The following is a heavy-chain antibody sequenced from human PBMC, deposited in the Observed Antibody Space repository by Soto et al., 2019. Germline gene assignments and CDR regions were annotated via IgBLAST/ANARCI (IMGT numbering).Heavy chain of an antibody. D-gene: IGHD6-13*01. CDR3: AKGGLYSKSHFDY. V-gene: IGHV3-23*01. CDR1: GFSFRTYA. CDR2: ISSGGIST. J-gene: IGHJ4*02. Sequence: LRLSCAASGFSFRTYAMSWVRRAPGKGLEWVSSISSGGISTYYPDSVKGRFTISRDNSDNTFYLQMNSLRAEDTAIYYCAKGGLYSKSHFDYWGRGTLVTVSS.